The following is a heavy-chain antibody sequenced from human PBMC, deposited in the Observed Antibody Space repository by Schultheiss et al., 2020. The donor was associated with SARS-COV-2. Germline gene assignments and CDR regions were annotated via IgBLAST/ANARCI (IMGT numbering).Heavy chain of an antibody. V-gene: IGHV3-21*01. Sequence: GESLKISCAASGFTFSTYSMNWVRQAPGKGLEWVSSITSSSSSKYYADSLRGRFIISRDNSKNTLYLQMNSLRAEDTAVYYCARDTEVGFDYWGQGTLVTVSS. CDR2: ITSSSSSK. D-gene: IGHD1-14*01. CDR1: GFTFSTYS. CDR3: ARDTEVGFDY. J-gene: IGHJ4*02.